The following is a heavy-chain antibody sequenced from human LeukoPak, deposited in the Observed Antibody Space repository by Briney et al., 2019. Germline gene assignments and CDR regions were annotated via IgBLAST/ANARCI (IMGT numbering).Heavy chain of an antibody. D-gene: IGHD3-10*01. CDR1: GYSFTSYW. J-gene: IGHJ6*02. CDR2: IYPGDSDT. Sequence: GESLKISCKGSGYSFTSYWIGWVRQMPGKGLEWMGIIYPGDSDTRYSASFQGQGTISSDKSISNAYLQWSTLNASDTAMYYCARLRRRRSISRSYYNVSPRYYYYGMDVWGQGTTVTVSS. V-gene: IGHV5-51*01. CDR3: ARLRRRRSISRSYYNVSPRYYYYGMDV.